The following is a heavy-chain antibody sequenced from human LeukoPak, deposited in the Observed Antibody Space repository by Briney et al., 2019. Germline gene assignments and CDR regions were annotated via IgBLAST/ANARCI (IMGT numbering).Heavy chain of an antibody. CDR1: GFTFSTYS. Sequence: KPGGSLRLSCAASGFTFSTYSMNWVRQAPGKGLEWVSSISTSSSYIYYADSVKGRFTISRDNAKNSLYLQMNSLRAEDTAVYYCARAPNWDRPFDYWGQGTLVTVSS. J-gene: IGHJ4*02. D-gene: IGHD7-27*01. V-gene: IGHV3-21*01. CDR2: ISTSSSYI. CDR3: ARAPNWDRPFDY.